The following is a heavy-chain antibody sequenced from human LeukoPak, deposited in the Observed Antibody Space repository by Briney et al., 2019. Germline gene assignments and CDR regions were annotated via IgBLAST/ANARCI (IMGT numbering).Heavy chain of an antibody. D-gene: IGHD6-13*01. J-gene: IGHJ4*02. CDR1: GFTFSSYS. CDR2: ISSSSSYI. CDR3: ARDPSYSSSWYPADY. Sequence: GGSLRLSCAASGFTFSSYSMNWVRQAPGKGLEWVSSISSSSSYIYYADSVKGRFTISRDNAKNSLYLQMNSLRAEDTAVYYCARDPSYSSSWYPADYWGQGTLVTVSS. V-gene: IGHV3-21*01.